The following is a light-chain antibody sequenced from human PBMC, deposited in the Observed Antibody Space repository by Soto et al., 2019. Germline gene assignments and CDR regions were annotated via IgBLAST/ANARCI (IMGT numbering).Light chain of an antibody. Sequence: QSALTQPPSASGTPGQSVTIPCTGTSSDVGDYNYVSWYQQHPGKAPKLMIYEVSRRPSGVPDRFSGSKSGNTASLTVSGLQAEDEADYYCSSNAGSNNLVFGGRTKVTVL. CDR2: EVS. V-gene: IGLV2-8*01. CDR1: SSDVGDYNY. J-gene: IGLJ2*01. CDR3: SSNAGSNNLV.